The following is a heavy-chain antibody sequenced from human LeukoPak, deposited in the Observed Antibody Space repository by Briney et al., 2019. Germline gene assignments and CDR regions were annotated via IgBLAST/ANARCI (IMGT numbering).Heavy chain of an antibody. CDR1: GGSIRSYY. J-gene: IGHJ4*02. Sequence: SETLSLTCTVSGGSIRSYYWSWIRQPPGKGLEWIGYIYSSGSTNYNPSLKSRVTISVDTSTNQFSLKLSSVTAADTAVYYCARASLEWLSIFDYWGQGTLVTVSS. CDR3: ARASLEWLSIFDY. D-gene: IGHD3-3*01. V-gene: IGHV4-59*01. CDR2: IYSSGST.